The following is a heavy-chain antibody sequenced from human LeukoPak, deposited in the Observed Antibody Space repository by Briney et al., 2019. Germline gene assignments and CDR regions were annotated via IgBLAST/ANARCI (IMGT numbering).Heavy chain of an antibody. CDR2: IIPIFGTA. Sequence: SVKVSCKASGGTFSSYAISWVRQAPGQGLEWMGGIIPIFGTANYAQKFQGRVTMTRDMSTSTVYMELSSLRSEDTAVYYCARDGPYGDYVIDYWGQGTLVTVSS. D-gene: IGHD4-17*01. CDR1: GGTFSSYA. CDR3: ARDGPYGDYVIDY. J-gene: IGHJ4*02. V-gene: IGHV1-69*05.